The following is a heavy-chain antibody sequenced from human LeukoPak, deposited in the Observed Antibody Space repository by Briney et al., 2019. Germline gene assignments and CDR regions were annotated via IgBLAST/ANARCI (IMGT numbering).Heavy chain of an antibody. V-gene: IGHV4-59*08. CDR3: ARQEGYCSSTSCYYYFDY. CDR2: IYYSGST. CDR1: GGSISSYY. D-gene: IGHD2-2*01. J-gene: IGHJ4*02. Sequence: EPSETLSLTCTVSGGSISSYYWSWIRQPPGKGLEWIGYIYYSGSTNYNPSLKSRVTISVDTSKYQFSLKLSSVTAADTAVYYCARQEGYCSSTSCYYYFDYWGQGTLVTVSS.